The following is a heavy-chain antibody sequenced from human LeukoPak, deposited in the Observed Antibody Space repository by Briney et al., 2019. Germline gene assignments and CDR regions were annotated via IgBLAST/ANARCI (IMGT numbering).Heavy chain of an antibody. CDR2: ITGSGSST. V-gene: IGHV3-23*01. D-gene: IGHD3-22*01. CDR1: GFTFSSYA. J-gene: IGHJ5*02. Sequence: PGGSLRLSCAASGFTFSSYAMSWVRQAPEKGLEWVSGITGSGSSTYYADSVKGRFTISRDNSKNTPYLQMNSLRAEDTAVYYCAKPAPMIVVGNFDPWGQGTLVTVSS. CDR3: AKPAPMIVVGNFDP.